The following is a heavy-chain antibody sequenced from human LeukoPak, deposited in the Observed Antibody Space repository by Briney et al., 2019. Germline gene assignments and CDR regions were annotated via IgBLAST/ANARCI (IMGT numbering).Heavy chain of an antibody. D-gene: IGHD4-17*01. CDR3: ARDFADYVGYFFFDY. Sequence: GGSLRLSCAASGFTFNNYAMNWVRQAPGKGLEWVSSISGGGETTYYADSAKGRFTISRDNSQNTLYLQMNSLRAEDTAVYYCARDFADYVGYFFFDYWGQGTLVTVSS. V-gene: IGHV3-23*01. CDR1: GFTFNNYA. J-gene: IGHJ4*02. CDR2: ISGGGETT.